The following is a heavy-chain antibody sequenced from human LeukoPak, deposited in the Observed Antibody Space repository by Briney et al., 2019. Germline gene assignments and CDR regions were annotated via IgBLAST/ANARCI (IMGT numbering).Heavy chain of an antibody. V-gene: IGHV3-23*01. D-gene: IGHD3-16*02. CDR2: ISGSGGST. CDR1: GFTFSSYA. Sequence: GGSLSLSCAASGFTFSSYAMSWVRQAPGKGLEWVSAISGSGGSTYYADSVKGRFTISRDNSKNTLYLQMNSLRAEDTAVYYCAKGYMITFGGVIAPFDYWGQGTLVTVSS. CDR3: AKGYMITFGGVIAPFDY. J-gene: IGHJ4*02.